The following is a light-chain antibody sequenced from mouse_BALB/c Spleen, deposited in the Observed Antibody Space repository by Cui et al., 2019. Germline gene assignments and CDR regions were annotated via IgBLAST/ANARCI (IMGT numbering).Light chain of an antibody. V-gene: IGKV6-23*01. J-gene: IGKJ1*01. CDR2: WAS. Sequence: DIVITQSHKFMSTSVGDRVSITCKASQDVGTAVAWYQQKPGQSPKLLVYWASTRHTGVPDRFTGSGSGTDFTLTISNVQSEDLADYFCQQYSSYRTFGGGTKLEIK. CDR1: QDVGTA. CDR3: QQYSSYRT.